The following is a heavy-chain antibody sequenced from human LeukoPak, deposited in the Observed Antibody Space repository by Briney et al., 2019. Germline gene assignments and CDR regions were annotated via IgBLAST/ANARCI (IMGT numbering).Heavy chain of an antibody. Sequence: GGSLRLSCAASGFTLSSYGMHWVRQAPGKGLEWVAFIRYDGSNKYYADSVKGRFTISRDNSKNTLYLQMNSLRAEDTAVYYCAKWLGQLVEPGFDYWGQGTLVTVSS. V-gene: IGHV3-30*02. CDR1: GFTLSSYG. D-gene: IGHD6-13*01. CDR2: IRYDGSNK. J-gene: IGHJ4*02. CDR3: AKWLGQLVEPGFDY.